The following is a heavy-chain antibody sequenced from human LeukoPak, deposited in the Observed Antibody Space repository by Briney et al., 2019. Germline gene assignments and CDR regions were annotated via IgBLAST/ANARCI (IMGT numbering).Heavy chain of an antibody. J-gene: IGHJ4*02. CDR1: GFTFDDYA. V-gene: IGHV3-9*03. CDR3: VKGGGDYYGAGSSLDY. CDR2: ISWDSATL. Sequence: PGGSLRLSCAASGFTFDDYAMHWVRQAPAKGLEGVSGISWDSATLGYADSVKGRFTISRDNAKNSLYLQMNSLRAEDMALYYCVKGGGDYYGAGSSLDYWGQGTLVTVSS. D-gene: IGHD3-10*01.